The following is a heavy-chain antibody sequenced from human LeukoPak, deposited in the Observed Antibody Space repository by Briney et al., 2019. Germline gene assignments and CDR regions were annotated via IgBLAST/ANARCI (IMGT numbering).Heavy chain of an antibody. Sequence: GGSLRLSCAASGFTFSSYGMHWVRQAPGKGLAWVAFIRYDGINKYYADSVKGRFTISRGNAKNSLFLQMNSLRAEDTAVYYCARVLRYCSGGNCYSGGLGYMDVWGKGTTVTISS. D-gene: IGHD2-15*01. CDR1: GFTFSSYG. V-gene: IGHV3-30*02. J-gene: IGHJ6*03. CDR3: ARVLRYCSGGNCYSGGLGYMDV. CDR2: IRYDGINK.